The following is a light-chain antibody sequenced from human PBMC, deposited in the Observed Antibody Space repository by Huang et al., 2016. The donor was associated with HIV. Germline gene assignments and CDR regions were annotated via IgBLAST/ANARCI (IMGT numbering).Light chain of an antibody. J-gene: IGKJ2*01. V-gene: IGKV1-39*01. CDR1: QNIGTY. Sequence: DIQMTQSPSSLSASVRDRVTITCRASQNIGTYLNWYQQKPGKAPSLLIYAASSLQSGVPSRFGGGGSGAEFTLTISSLQPEDFATYYCQQTYSAPPYTFAQGTKLEIK. CDR3: QQTYSAPPYT. CDR2: AAS.